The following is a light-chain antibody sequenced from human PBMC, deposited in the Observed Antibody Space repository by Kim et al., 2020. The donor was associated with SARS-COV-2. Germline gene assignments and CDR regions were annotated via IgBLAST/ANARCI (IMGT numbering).Light chain of an antibody. V-gene: IGKV1-9*01. J-gene: IGKJ5*01. CDR3: QQLYDYPIT. Sequence: IQLTQSPSSLSASIGDRVTITCRTSQAINSYFAWYQQKPGKAPRLLIYATSLLRGGVPSRFSGSGSGTDFTLTISSLQPEDFATYYCQQLYDYPITFGQGTLLEIK. CDR1: QAINSY. CDR2: ATS.